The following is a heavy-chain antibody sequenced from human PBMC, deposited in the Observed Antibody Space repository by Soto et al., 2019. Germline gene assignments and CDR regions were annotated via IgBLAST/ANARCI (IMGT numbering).Heavy chain of an antibody. J-gene: IGHJ4*02. D-gene: IGHD3-22*01. CDR1: GFSLSTSGVG. V-gene: IGHV2-5*02. CDR2: IYWDDDK. CDR3: AHWDYYDSSSSFDY. Sequence: SGPTLVNPTQTLTLTCTFSGFSLSTSGVGVGWIRQPPGKALEWLALIYWDDDKRYSPSLKSRLTTTKDTSKNQVVLTMTNMDPVDTAIYYCAHWDYYDSSSSFDYWGQGTLVTVSS.